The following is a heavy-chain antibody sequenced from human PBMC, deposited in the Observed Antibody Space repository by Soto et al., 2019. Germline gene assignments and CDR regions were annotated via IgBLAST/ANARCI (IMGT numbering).Heavy chain of an antibody. J-gene: IGHJ4*02. CDR3: ARGDDYGDSYFDY. CDR2: IYYSGST. Sequence: PSETLSLTCTVSGGSIGSYYGSWIRQPPGKGLEWIGYIYYSGSTNYNPSLKSRVTISVDTSKNQFSLKLSSVTAADTAVYYCARGDDYGDSYFDYWGQGTLVTVSS. D-gene: IGHD4-17*01. CDR1: GGSIGSYY. V-gene: IGHV4-59*08.